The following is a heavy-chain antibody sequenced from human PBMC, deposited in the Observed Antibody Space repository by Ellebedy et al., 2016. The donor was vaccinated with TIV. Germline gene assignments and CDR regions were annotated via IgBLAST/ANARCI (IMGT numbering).Heavy chain of an antibody. CDR2: ISSGGSTI. J-gene: IGHJ4*02. CDR1: GFTFSSYS. D-gene: IGHD5-24*01. Sequence: GGSLRLSXAASGFTFSSYSMNWVRQAPGKGLEWVSYISSGGSTIYYADSVKGRFTISRDNARDSLYLQMISLRDEDTAVYYCARGLMAAPGLDDYWGQGTLVTVSS. CDR3: ARGLMAAPGLDDY. V-gene: IGHV3-48*02.